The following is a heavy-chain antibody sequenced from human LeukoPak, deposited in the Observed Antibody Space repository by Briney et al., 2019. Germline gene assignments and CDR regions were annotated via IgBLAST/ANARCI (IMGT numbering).Heavy chain of an antibody. CDR3: ARAGWYCSSTSCYEYYYYYYMDV. D-gene: IGHD2-2*01. Sequence: ASVKVSCKASGYTFTGYYMHWVRQAPGQGLEWMGWINPNSGGTNYAQKFQGRVTMTRDTSISTAYMELSRLRSDDTAVYYCARAGWYCSSTSCYEYYYYYYMDVWGKGTTVTISS. V-gene: IGHV1-2*02. CDR1: GYTFTGYY. J-gene: IGHJ6*03. CDR2: INPNSGGT.